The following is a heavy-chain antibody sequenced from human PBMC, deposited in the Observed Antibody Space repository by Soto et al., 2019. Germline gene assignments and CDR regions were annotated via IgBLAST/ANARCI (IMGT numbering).Heavy chain of an antibody. CDR1: GFTLSDLS. J-gene: IGHJ4*02. CDR2: FDPEDGET. Sequence: ASVKVSCKVSGFTLSDLSIHWVRQPPGKGLAWMGSFDPEDGETIYSQNFQGRVTMTEDKSTDTAYMELSDLRSEDMAFYYCATGVTATGTSFDHWGRGTLVTVSS. D-gene: IGHD1-7*01. CDR3: ATGVTATGTSFDH. V-gene: IGHV1-24*01.